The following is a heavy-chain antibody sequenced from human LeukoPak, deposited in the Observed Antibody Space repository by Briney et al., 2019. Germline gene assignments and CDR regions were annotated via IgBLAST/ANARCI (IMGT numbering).Heavy chain of an antibody. CDR2: IYYSGST. CDR3: AGGWGQWLGYYYYYYGMDV. J-gene: IGHJ6*02. CDR1: GGSISNYY. V-gene: IGHV4-59*12. D-gene: IGHD6-19*01. Sequence: PSETLSLTCTVSGGSISNYYWSWIRQPPGKGLEWIGYIYYSGSTNYNPSLKSRVTISVDTSKNQFSLKLSSVTAADTAVYYCAGGWGQWLGYYYYYYGMDVWGQGTTVTVSS.